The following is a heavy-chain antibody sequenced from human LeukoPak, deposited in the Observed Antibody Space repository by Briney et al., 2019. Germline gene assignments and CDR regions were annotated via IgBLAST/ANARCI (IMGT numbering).Heavy chain of an antibody. CDR2: IDWDDDK. Sequence: ASGPTLVNPTQTLTLTCTFSGFSLSTSGMCVSWIRQPPGKALEWLARIDWDDDKYYSTSLKTRLTISKDTSKNQVVLTVTNMDPVDTATYYCARSIAVAASFDYWGQGTLVTVSS. J-gene: IGHJ4*02. CDR1: GFSLSTSGMC. D-gene: IGHD6-19*01. CDR3: ARSIAVAASFDY. V-gene: IGHV2-70*11.